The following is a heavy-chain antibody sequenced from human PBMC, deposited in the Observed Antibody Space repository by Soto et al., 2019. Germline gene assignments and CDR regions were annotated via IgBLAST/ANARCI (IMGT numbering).Heavy chain of an antibody. J-gene: IGHJ5*02. CDR3: ARPYCSTTSCHNWFDP. Sequence: QVQLVQSGAEVKKPGASVRVSCKASGYTFTTYGISWVRQAPGQGLEWMGWISTYNGDTNYAQKLQGRVTMPTATSTSTAYMELRSLRSDDTAVYYCARPYCSTTSCHNWFDPWGQGTLVTVSS. CDR1: GYTFTTYG. V-gene: IGHV1-18*01. CDR2: ISTYNGDT. D-gene: IGHD2-2*01.